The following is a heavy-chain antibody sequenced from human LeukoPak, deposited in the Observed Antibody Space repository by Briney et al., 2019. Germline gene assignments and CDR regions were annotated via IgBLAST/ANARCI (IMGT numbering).Heavy chain of an antibody. D-gene: IGHD4/OR15-4a*01. V-gene: IGHV3-43*01. J-gene: IGHJ4*02. CDR1: GFTFDDFA. CDR2: ISWEGQTT. Sequence: GGSLRLSCAASGFTFDDFAMHWVRQAPGKGLEWVSLISWEGQTTFYADSVRGRFTISRDNSKNSLYLQMNSLTTDDTAFYYCTRDPDFGPPKNYFDHWGQGPLVSVSS. CDR3: TRDPDFGPPKNYFDH.